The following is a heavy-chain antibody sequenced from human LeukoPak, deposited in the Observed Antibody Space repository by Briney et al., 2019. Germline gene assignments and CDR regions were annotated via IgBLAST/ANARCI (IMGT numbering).Heavy chain of an antibody. Sequence: GGSLRLSCAASGFTFSSYAMSWVRQAPGKGLEWVAVISYDGSNKYYADSVKGRFTISRDNSKNTLYLQMNSLRAEDTAVYYCAKDLALGRGWSAFDIWGQGTMVTVSS. CDR3: AKDLALGRGWSAFDI. D-gene: IGHD6-19*01. CDR2: ISYDGSNK. CDR1: GFTFSSYA. J-gene: IGHJ3*02. V-gene: IGHV3-30*18.